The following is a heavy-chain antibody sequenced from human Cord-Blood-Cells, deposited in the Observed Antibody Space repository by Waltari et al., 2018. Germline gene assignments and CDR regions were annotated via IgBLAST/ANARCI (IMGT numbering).Heavy chain of an antibody. CDR2: INPNVGGK. CDR1: GYTFTGYY. D-gene: IGHD2-8*01. J-gene: IGHJ4*02. Sequence: QVPLVQFGAEVKKPGASVKVYCKAHGYTFTGYYMHWVRQAPEQGLEWMGWINPNVGGKNYAQKFQRRVTMTWDTSISTAYMELSRLGSDDTAVYYCERDPIVLMVYALDCWGQGTLVTVSS. V-gene: IGHV1-2*02. CDR3: ERDPIVLMVYALDC.